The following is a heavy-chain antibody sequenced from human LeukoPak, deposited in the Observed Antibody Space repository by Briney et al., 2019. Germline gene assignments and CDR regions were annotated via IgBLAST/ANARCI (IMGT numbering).Heavy chain of an antibody. Sequence: GASVKVSCKASGYTFISYSMNWVRQAPGQRLEWMGWISTHNDNTNYAQKLQGRVTMTTDTSTTTAYMELRSLRSDDTAVYYCAREGDGYRGNSRAFDPWGQGTLVTVSS. V-gene: IGHV1-18*01. CDR1: GYTFISYS. CDR3: AREGDGYRGNSRAFDP. J-gene: IGHJ5*02. D-gene: IGHD5-24*01. CDR2: ISTHNDNT.